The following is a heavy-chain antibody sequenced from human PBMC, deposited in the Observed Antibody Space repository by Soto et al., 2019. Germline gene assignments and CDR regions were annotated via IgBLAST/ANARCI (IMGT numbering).Heavy chain of an antibody. V-gene: IGHV3-15*01. J-gene: IGHJ3*02. CDR3: TTDPWAVPALDAFDI. CDR1: GFTFSNYA. CDR2: IKSKTDGGTT. D-gene: IGHD2-2*01. Sequence: GGSLRLSCAASGFTFSNYAMSWVRQAPGKGLEWVGRIKSKTDGGTTDYAAPVKGRFTISRDDSKNTLYLQMNSLKTEDTSVYYCTTDPWAVPALDAFDIWGQGTMVTVSS.